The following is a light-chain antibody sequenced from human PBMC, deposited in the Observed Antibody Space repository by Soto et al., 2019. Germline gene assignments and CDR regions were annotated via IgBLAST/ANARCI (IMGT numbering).Light chain of an antibody. V-gene: IGKV1-27*01. CDR3: QKYNSAPALT. CDR2: AAS. CDR1: QGISNY. J-gene: IGKJ4*01. Sequence: DIQMTQSPSSLSASVGDRVTITCRASQGISNYLAWYQQKPGKVPKLLIYAASTLQSGVPSRFSGNGSGTDFTLTISSLQPEDVATYYCQKYNSAPALTFGGGTKVEIK.